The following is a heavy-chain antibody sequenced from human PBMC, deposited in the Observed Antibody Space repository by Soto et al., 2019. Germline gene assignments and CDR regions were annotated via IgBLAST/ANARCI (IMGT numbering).Heavy chain of an antibody. CDR1: GGSISSYY. CDR3: ARDLVLGGYDSGAFDY. CDR2: IYYSGST. Sequence: SETLSLTCTVSGGSISSYYWSWIRQPPGKGLEWIGYIYYSGSTNYNPSLKSRVTISVDTSKNQFSLKLSSVTAADTAVYYCARDLVLGGYDSGAFDYWGQGTLVTVSS. V-gene: IGHV4-59*01. J-gene: IGHJ4*02. D-gene: IGHD5-12*01.